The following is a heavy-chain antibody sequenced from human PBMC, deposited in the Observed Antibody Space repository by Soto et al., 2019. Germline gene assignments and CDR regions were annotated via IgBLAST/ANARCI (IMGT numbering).Heavy chain of an antibody. D-gene: IGHD6-6*01. J-gene: IGHJ5*02. V-gene: IGHV1-18*01. Sequence: ASVKVSCKASGYTFTSYGISWVRQAPGQGLEWMGWISAYNGNTNYAQKLQGRVTMTTDTSTSTAYMELRSLRSDDTAVYYCARWIAARRGGGNWFDPWGQGTLVTVSS. CDR2: ISAYNGNT. CDR3: ARWIAARRGGGNWFDP. CDR1: GYTFTSYG.